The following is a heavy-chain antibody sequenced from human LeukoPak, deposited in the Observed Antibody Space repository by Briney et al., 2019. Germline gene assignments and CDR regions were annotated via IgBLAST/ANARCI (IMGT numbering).Heavy chain of an antibody. CDR2: IYTSGST. CDR1: GGSISSGSYY. J-gene: IGHJ3*02. CDR3: ARDGLCSSTSCYKAFDI. Sequence: SETLSLTCTVSGGSISSGSYYWSWIRQPAGKELEWIGRIYTSGSTNYNPSLKSRVTISVDTSKNQFSLKLSSVTAADTAVYYCARDGLCSSTSCYKAFDIWGQGTMVTVSS. D-gene: IGHD2-2*02. V-gene: IGHV4-61*02.